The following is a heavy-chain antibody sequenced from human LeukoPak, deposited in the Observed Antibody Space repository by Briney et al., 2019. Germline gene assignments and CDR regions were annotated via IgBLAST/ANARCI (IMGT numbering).Heavy chain of an antibody. Sequence: GGSLRLSCAASGFTFSRRGMHWVRQAPGKGLEWVAVISYDGSDKYYADSVKGRFTISRDNAKNSLYLQMNSLRAEDTAVYYCAREITGYKTLAPMDVWGKGTTVTVSS. D-gene: IGHD5-24*01. V-gene: IGHV3-30*03. CDR1: GFTFSRRG. J-gene: IGHJ6*03. CDR2: ISYDGSDK. CDR3: AREITGYKTLAPMDV.